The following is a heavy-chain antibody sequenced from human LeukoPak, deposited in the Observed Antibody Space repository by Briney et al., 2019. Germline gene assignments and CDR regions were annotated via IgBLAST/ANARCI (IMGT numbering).Heavy chain of an antibody. CDR2: IDGDGSTT. J-gene: IGHJ4*01. Sequence: GGSLRLSCEASGFIFGAYWMLWVRQAPGKGLVWVSRIDGDGSTTTYADSVKGRFTISRDNAKNTLYLQMNSLRAEDTAVYYCARSQLDNWGQGTLVTVSS. CDR3: ARSQLDN. CDR1: GFIFGAYW. V-gene: IGHV3-74*01. D-gene: IGHD5-24*01.